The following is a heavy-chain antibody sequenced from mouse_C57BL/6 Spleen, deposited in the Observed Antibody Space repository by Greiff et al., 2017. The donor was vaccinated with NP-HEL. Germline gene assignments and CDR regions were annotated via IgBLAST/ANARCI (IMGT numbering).Heavy chain of an antibody. Sequence: VQLQQSGPVLVKPGASVKMSCKASGYTFTDYYMNWVQQSHGKSLEWIGVINPYNGGTSYNQKFKGTATLTVDKSSSTAYMELNSLTSEDSAVYYCARGLARYWYFDVWGTGTTVTVSS. V-gene: IGHV1-19*01. CDR1: GYTFTDYY. CDR3: ARGLARYWYFDV. D-gene: IGHD3-3*01. J-gene: IGHJ1*03. CDR2: INPYNGGT.